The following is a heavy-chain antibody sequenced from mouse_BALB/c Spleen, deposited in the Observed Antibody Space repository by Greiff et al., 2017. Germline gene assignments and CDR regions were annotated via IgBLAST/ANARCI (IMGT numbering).Heavy chain of an antibody. CDR3: ARERTLRGYGFAY. J-gene: IGHJ3*01. V-gene: IGHV5-4*02. D-gene: IGHD3-1*01. CDR1: GFTFSDYY. Sequence: DVKLVESGGGLVKPGGSLKLSCAASGFTFSDYYMYWVRQTPEKRLEWVATISDGGSYTYYPDSVKGRFTISRDNAKNNLYLQMSSLKSEDTAMYYCARERTLRGYGFAYWGQGTLVTVSA. CDR2: ISDGGSYT.